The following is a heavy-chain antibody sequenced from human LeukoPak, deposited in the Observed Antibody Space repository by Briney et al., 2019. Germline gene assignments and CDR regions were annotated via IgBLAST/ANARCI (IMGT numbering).Heavy chain of an antibody. Sequence: PGGSLRLSCAASGFTFSSYSMNWVRQAPGKGLEWVSSISSSSSYIYYADSVKGRFTISRDNAKNSLYLQMNSLRAEDTAVYYCATRDGGRGAPDAFDIWGQGTMVTVSS. J-gene: IGHJ3*02. CDR2: ISSSSSYI. CDR1: GFTFSSYS. V-gene: IGHV3-21*04. D-gene: IGHD3-10*01. CDR3: ATRDGGRGAPDAFDI.